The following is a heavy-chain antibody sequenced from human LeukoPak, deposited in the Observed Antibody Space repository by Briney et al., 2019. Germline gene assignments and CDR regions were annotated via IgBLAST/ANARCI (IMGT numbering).Heavy chain of an antibody. V-gene: IGHV4-61*01. J-gene: IGHJ4*02. CDR3: ARESRGGSYYFDY. CDR2: IYYSGST. Sequence: SETLSLTCTVSGGSVSSGSYYWSWIRQPPGKGLEWIGYIYYSGSTNYNPSLKSQVTISVDTSKNQFSLKLSSVTAAETAVYYCARESRGGSYYFDYWGQGTLVTVSS. CDR1: GGSVSSGSYY. D-gene: IGHD1-26*01.